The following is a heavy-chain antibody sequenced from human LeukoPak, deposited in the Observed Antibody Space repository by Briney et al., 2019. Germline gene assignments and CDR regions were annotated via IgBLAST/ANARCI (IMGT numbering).Heavy chain of an antibody. CDR3: ARDSLITAAGLVGMDV. Sequence: PSETLSLTCTVSGGSVSSGSYYWSWIRQPPGKGLEWIGYIYYSGSTKYNPSLKSRATISVDTTKNQFSLKLSSVTAADTAVYYCARDSLITAAGLVGMDVWGQGTTVTVSS. CDR2: IYYSGST. J-gene: IGHJ6*02. V-gene: IGHV4-61*01. CDR1: GGSVSSGSYY. D-gene: IGHD6-13*01.